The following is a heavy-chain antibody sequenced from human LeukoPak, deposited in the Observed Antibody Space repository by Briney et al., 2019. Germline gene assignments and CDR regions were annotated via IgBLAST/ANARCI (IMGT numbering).Heavy chain of an antibody. CDR1: GFTLKNYW. CDR3: AKSDWFDP. J-gene: IGHJ5*02. Sequence: RESLRLSCETSGFTLKNYWMSWLRRAPGKGLEWVSRSIYDGSTAMYAESVKGRSTISRDNARGTLYLQMNSLRVDDTAVYYCAKSDWFDPCGRGILVTVSS. CDR2: SIYDGSTA. V-gene: IGHV3-74*03.